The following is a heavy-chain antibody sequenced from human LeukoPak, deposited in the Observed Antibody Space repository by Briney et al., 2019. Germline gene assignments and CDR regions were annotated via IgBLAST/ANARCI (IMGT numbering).Heavy chain of an antibody. V-gene: IGHV4-34*01. CDR3: ARDRSIVVVPAARRIYGMDV. CDR1: GGSFSGYY. CDR2: INHSGST. J-gene: IGHJ6*02. D-gene: IGHD2-2*01. Sequence: PSETLSLTCAVYGGSFSGYYWSWIRQPPGKGLEWIGEINHSGSTNYNPSLKSQVTISVDTSKNQFSLKLSSVTAADTAVYYCARDRSIVVVPAARRIYGMDVWGQGTTVTVSS.